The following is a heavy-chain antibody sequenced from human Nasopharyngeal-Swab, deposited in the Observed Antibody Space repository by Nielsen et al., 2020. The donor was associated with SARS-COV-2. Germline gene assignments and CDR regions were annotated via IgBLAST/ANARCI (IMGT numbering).Heavy chain of an antibody. Sequence: GGSLRLSCAASGFTFSSYEMNWVRQAPGKGLEWVSSISSSSSYIYYADSVKGRFTISRDNAKNSLYLQMNSLRAEDTAVYYCARVKDSSGYYYDPPGYYFDYWGQGTLVTVSS. V-gene: IGHV3-21*01. D-gene: IGHD3-22*01. J-gene: IGHJ4*02. CDR1: GFTFSSYE. CDR3: ARVKDSSGYYYDPPGYYFDY. CDR2: ISSSSSYI.